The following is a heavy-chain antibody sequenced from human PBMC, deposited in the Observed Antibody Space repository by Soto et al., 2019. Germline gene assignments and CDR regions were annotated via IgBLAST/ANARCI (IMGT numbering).Heavy chain of an antibody. CDR2: ISWNSGSI. CDR1: GFTFDDYA. CDR3: ARDDSGAMMDDAFDI. V-gene: IGHV3-9*01. J-gene: IGHJ3*02. D-gene: IGHD1-26*01. Sequence: EVQLVESGGGLVQPGRSLRLSCAASGFTFDDYAMHWVRQAPGKGLEWVSGISWNSGSIGYADSVKGRFTISRDNAKNSLYLQMNSLRAEDTAVYYCARDDSGAMMDDAFDIWGQGTMVTVSS.